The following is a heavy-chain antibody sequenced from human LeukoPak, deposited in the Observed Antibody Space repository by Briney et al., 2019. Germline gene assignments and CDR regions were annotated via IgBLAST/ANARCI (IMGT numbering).Heavy chain of an antibody. CDR3: ARSGIAATTAFDI. J-gene: IGHJ3*02. D-gene: IGHD6-13*01. Sequence: GGSLRLSCAASGFTFSSYWMHWVRQAPGKGLVWVSRINTDGSSTSYADSVKGRFTISRDNAKNSLYLQMNSLRAEDTAVYYCARSGIAATTAFDIWGQGTMVTVSS. CDR1: GFTFSSYW. CDR2: INTDGSST. V-gene: IGHV3-74*01.